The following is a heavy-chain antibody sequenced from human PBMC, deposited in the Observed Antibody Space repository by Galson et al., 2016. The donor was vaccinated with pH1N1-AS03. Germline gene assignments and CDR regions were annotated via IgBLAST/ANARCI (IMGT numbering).Heavy chain of an antibody. V-gene: IGHV5-51*01. J-gene: IGHJ4*02. CDR1: GYSFARYW. Sequence: QSGAEVKKPGESLKISCKGSGYSFARYWIGCVRQMPGKGLEWMGVIYPGDSDTRYSPSFQGLVTISVDKTFNTAYLQWGSLAASDNAMYYCARDAGTDYFDHWGQGTLVTVPS. D-gene: IGHD6-13*01. CDR2: IYPGDSDT. CDR3: ARDAGTDYFDH.